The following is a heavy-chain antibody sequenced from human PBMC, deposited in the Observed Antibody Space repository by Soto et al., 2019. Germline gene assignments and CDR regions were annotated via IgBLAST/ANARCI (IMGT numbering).Heavy chain of an antibody. D-gene: IGHD2-15*01. V-gene: IGHV3-15*01. Sequence: GGSLRLSCAASGFTFSNAWMSWVRQAPGKGLGWVGRIKSKTDGGTTDYAAPVKGRFTISRDDSKNTLYLQMNSLKTEDTAVYYCTTAVVEEALFDYWGQGPLVTVPQ. CDR3: TTAVVEEALFDY. J-gene: IGHJ4*02. CDR1: GFTFSNAW. CDR2: IKSKTDGGTT.